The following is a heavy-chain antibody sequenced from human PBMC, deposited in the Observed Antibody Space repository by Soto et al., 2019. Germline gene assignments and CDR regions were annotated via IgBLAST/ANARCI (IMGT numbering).Heavy chain of an antibody. CDR1: GFTFSSHA. CDR2: ISGSGGST. V-gene: IGHV3-23*01. D-gene: IGHD2-8*01. J-gene: IGHJ3*02. CDR3: ATGPVNIVLGPFDI. Sequence: PGGSLRLSCAASGFTFSSHAMSWVRQAPGKGLEWVSAISGSGGSTYYADSVKGRCSISTDNSKNTLYLQMNSLRAEDTAVYYWATGPVNIVLGPFDIWGQVTMVTVAS.